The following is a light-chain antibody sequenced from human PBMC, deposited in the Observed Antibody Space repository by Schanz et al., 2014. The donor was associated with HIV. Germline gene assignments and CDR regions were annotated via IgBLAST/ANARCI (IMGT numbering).Light chain of an antibody. CDR3: SSYTTSSTLV. J-gene: IGLJ2*01. CDR1: SSDVGGSDS. V-gene: IGLV2-14*03. Sequence: QSALTQPASVSGSPGQSITISCTGTSSDVGGSDSVSWFQQNPGKAPRLLIYDVTNRPSGVSDRFSGSKSGNTASLTISGLQADDEADYYCSSYTTSSTLVFGGGTKVTVL. CDR2: DVT.